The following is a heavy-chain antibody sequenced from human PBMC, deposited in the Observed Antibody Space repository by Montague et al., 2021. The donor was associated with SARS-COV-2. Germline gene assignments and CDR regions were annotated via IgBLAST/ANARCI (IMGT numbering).Heavy chain of an antibody. V-gene: IGHV4-59*08. J-gene: IGHJ3*02. D-gene: IGHD3-3*01. CDR3: ARQRRYQLPITIFGVVMADALDI. Sequence: SQTLSLTYTVSGGSISSYYWSWIRQPPGKGLEWIGYIYYSGSTNYNPSLKSRVTISVDTSKNQFSLKLSSVTAADTAVYYCARQRRYQLPITIFGVVMADALDIWGQGTMVTVSS. CDR2: IYYSGST. CDR1: GGSISSYY.